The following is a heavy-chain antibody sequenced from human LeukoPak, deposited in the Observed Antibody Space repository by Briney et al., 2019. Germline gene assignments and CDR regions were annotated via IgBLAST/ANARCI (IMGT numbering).Heavy chain of an antibody. Sequence: ASVKVSCKASGYTFTSYDINWVRQATGQGLEWMGWMNPNSGNTGYAQKFQGRVTMTRNTSISTAYMELSRLRSDDTAVYYCARGARRYSNWFDPWGQGTLVTVSS. CDR1: GYTFTSYD. V-gene: IGHV1-8*01. J-gene: IGHJ5*02. CDR2: MNPNSGNT. D-gene: IGHD2-15*01. CDR3: ARGARRYSNWFDP.